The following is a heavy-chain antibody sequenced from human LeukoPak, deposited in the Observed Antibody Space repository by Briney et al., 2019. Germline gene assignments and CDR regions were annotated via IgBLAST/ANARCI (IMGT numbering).Heavy chain of an antibody. CDR3: SAMVRGVNDY. V-gene: IGHV3-30*02. CDR2: IRYDGSNK. Sequence: GGSLRLSCAASGFTFSSYGMHWVRQAPGKGLEWVSFIRYDGSNKYYADSVKGRFTISRDNSKNTLYLQVNSLRAEDTAVYYCSAMVRGVNDYWGQGTLVTVSS. CDR1: GFTFSSYG. J-gene: IGHJ4*02. D-gene: IGHD3-10*01.